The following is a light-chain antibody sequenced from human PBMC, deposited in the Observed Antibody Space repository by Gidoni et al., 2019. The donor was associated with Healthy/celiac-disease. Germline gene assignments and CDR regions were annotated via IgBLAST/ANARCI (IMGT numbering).Light chain of an antibody. Sequence: DIVMTQSPDSLAVSLGERATINCKSSQSVLYSSNNKNYLAWYQQKAGQPPKLLIYWASTRESGVPDRFSGSGSGTDFTLTISSLQAEDVAVYYCQQYYSTPRTLGQGTKVEIK. CDR1: QSVLYSSNNKNY. V-gene: IGKV4-1*01. CDR2: WAS. CDR3: QQYYSTPRT. J-gene: IGKJ1*01.